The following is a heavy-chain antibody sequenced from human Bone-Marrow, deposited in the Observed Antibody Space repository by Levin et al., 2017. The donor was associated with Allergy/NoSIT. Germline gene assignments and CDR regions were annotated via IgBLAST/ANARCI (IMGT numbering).Heavy chain of an antibody. CDR2: ISGSGGST. CDR1: GFTFSSYA. D-gene: IGHD6-13*01. V-gene: IGHV3-23*01. Sequence: GGSLRLSCAASGFTFSSYAMSWVRQAPGKGLEWVSAISGSGGSTYYADSVKGRFTISRDNSKNTLYLQMNGLRAEDTAVYYCAKGLAGTRSFDIWGQGTMVTVSS. CDR3: AKGLAGTRSFDI. J-gene: IGHJ3*02.